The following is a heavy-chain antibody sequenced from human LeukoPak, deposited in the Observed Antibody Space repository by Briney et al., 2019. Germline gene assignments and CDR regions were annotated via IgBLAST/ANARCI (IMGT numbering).Heavy chain of an antibody. Sequence: ASVTVSCKASGYTFTSYDVNWVRQATGQGLEWMGWMNPNSGNTGYAQKFQGRVTMTRNTSISTAYMELSSLRSEETAVYYCASEPSTYDILTGYPPWGQGTLVAVSS. CDR2: MNPNSGNT. V-gene: IGHV1-8*01. CDR1: GYTFTSYD. D-gene: IGHD3-9*01. J-gene: IGHJ5*02. CDR3: ASEPSTYDILTGYPP.